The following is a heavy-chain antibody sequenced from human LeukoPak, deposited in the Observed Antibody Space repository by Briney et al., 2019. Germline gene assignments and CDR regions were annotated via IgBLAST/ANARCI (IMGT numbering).Heavy chain of an antibody. CDR3: ARSADEGYSSGWYAKNFDY. CDR2: IKQDGSEK. CDR1: GFTFSSYW. V-gene: IGHV3-7*03. Sequence: PGGSLRLSCAASGFTFSSYWMSWVRQAPGKGLEWVANIKQDGSEKYCVDSVKGRFTISRDNAKNSLYLQMNSLRAEDTAVYYCARSADEGYSSGWYAKNFDYWGQGTLATVSS. J-gene: IGHJ4*02. D-gene: IGHD6-19*01.